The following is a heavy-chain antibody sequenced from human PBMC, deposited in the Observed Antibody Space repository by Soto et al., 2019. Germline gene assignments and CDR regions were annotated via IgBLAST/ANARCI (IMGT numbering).Heavy chain of an antibody. D-gene: IGHD3-22*01. J-gene: IGHJ4*02. CDR1: GFTFGSYA. Sequence: QLLESGGGLVQPGGSLRLSCAGYGFTFGSYAMSWVRQAPGKGLEWVSVTGGSGTGAHHADSVKGRFTISRDNPRSTLYLQMNSLRAEDTAVYYCARTRHYDSTGYLRYFDYWGQGTLVTVSS. CDR2: TGGSGTGA. V-gene: IGHV3-23*01. CDR3: ARTRHYDSTGYLRYFDY.